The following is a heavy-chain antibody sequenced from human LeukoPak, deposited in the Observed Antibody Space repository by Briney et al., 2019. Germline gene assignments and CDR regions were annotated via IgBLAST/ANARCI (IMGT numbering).Heavy chain of an antibody. CDR1: GFTFSSYG. CDR3: ARDAGYCSSTSCYHGMDV. J-gene: IGHJ6*04. D-gene: IGHD2-2*01. Sequence: GRSLRLSCAAFGFTFSSYGMHWVRQAPGKGLEWVAVIWYDGSNKYYADSVKGRFTISRDNSKNTLYLQMNSLRAEDTAVYYCARDAGYCSSTSCYHGMDVWGKGTTVTVSS. V-gene: IGHV3-33*01. CDR2: IWYDGSNK.